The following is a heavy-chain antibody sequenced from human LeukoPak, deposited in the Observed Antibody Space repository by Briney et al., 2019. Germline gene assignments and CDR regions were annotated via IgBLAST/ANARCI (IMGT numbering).Heavy chain of an antibody. Sequence: PSETLSLTCAVYGGSFSGYYWSWIRQPPGKGLEWIGEINHSGSTNYNPSLKSRVTISVDTSKNQFSLKLSSVTAADTAVYYCARGPAPTVTSTYYFDYWGQGTLVTVSS. D-gene: IGHD4-17*01. J-gene: IGHJ4*02. V-gene: IGHV4-34*01. CDR3: ARGPAPTVTSTYYFDY. CDR2: INHSGST. CDR1: GGSFSGYY.